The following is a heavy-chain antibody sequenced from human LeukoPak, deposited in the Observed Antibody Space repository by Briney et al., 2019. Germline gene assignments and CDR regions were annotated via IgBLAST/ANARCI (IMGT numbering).Heavy chain of an antibody. CDR3: AKAPLRTTSCYDY. CDR1: GFTVSSNY. Sequence: PGGSLRLSCAASGFTVSSNYMSWVRQAPGKGLEWVAFIRYDGSNKYYADSVKGRFTISRDNSKNTLYLQMNSLRAEDTAVYYCAKAPLRTTSCYDYWGQGTLVTVSS. V-gene: IGHV3-30*02. D-gene: IGHD2-2*01. J-gene: IGHJ4*02. CDR2: IRYDGSNK.